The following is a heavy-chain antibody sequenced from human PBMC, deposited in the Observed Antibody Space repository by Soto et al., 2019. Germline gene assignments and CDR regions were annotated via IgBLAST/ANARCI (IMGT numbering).Heavy chain of an antibody. CDR3: ARERRDTRALDY. CDR2: IWFDGSNK. J-gene: IGHJ4*02. Sequence: QVQLVESGGGVVQPGTSLRLSCATSGFTSSSYGMHWVRQAPGKGLEWVAVIWFDGSNKYYADSVKGRFTTSRDNSKNTLDLEMNSLRAEDTAVYYCARERRDTRALDYWGQGTLVTVSS. V-gene: IGHV3-33*01. CDR1: GFTSSSYG.